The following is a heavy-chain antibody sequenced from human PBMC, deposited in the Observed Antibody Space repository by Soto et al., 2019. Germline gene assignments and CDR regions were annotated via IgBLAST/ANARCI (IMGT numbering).Heavy chain of an antibody. CDR2: MNPNSGNT. V-gene: IGHV1-8*01. J-gene: IGHJ5*02. Sequence: ASVKVSCKASGYTFTSYDINWVRQATGQGLEWMGWMNPNSGNTGYAQKFQGRVTMTRNTSISTAYMELSSLRSEDTAVYYCARGGGDIVLVPAAQNWFDPWGQGTLVTVSS. CDR3: ARGGGDIVLVPAAQNWFDP. CDR1: GYTFTSYD. D-gene: IGHD2-2*01.